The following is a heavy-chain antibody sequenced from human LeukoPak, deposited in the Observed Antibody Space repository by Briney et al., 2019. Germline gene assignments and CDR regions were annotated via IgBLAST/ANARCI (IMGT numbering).Heavy chain of an antibody. J-gene: IGHJ5*02. CDR3: ARVGCSSTSCAFYNNWFDP. V-gene: IGHV1-69*05. Sequence: SVKVSCKASGGTFSSYAISWVRQPPGQGLELMGGSIPIFGTANYAQKFQGRVTITTDESTSTAYMELSSLRSEDTAVYYCARVGCSSTSCAFYNNWFDPWGQGTLVTVSS. D-gene: IGHD2-2*01. CDR2: SIPIFGTA. CDR1: GGTFSSYA.